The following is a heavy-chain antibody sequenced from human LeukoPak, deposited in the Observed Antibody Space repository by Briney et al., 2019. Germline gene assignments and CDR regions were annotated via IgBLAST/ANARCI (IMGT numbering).Heavy chain of an antibody. CDR2: ISAYNGNT. CDR3: ARDRATTVTTTYYYYMDV. V-gene: IGHV1-18*01. CDR1: GYTFTNYG. D-gene: IGHD4-17*01. Sequence: ASVKVSCKASGYTFTNYGISWVRQAPGQGLEWMGWISAYNGNTNYAQKLQGRVTMTTDTSTSTAYMELRSLRSDHTAVYSCARDRATTVTTTYYYYMDVWGKGTTVTVSS. J-gene: IGHJ6*03.